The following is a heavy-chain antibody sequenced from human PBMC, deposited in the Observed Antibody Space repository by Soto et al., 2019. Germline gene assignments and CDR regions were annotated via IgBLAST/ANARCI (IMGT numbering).Heavy chain of an antibody. D-gene: IGHD2-2*01. CDR1: GGSISSGGYY. V-gene: IGHV4-31*03. CDR2: IYYSGST. CDR3: ARGRTSSPTPGDY. Sequence: SETLSLTCTVSGGSISSGGYYWSWIRQHPGKGLEWIGYIYYSGSTYYNPSLKSRVTISVDTSKNQFSLKLSSATAADTAVYYCARGRTSSPTPGDYWGQGTLVTVSS. J-gene: IGHJ4*02.